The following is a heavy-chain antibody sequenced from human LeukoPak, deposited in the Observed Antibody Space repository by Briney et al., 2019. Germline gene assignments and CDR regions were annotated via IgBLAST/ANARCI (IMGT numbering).Heavy chain of an antibody. D-gene: IGHD3-22*01. Sequence: ASVKVSCKASGGTFSSYAISWVRQAPGQGLEWMGRIIPIFGTANYAQKFQGRVTSTTDESTSTAYMELSSLRSEDTAVYYCARDPGVGYYTAKYFQHWGQGTLVTVSS. CDR2: IIPIFGTA. CDR1: GGTFSSYA. V-gene: IGHV1-69*05. J-gene: IGHJ1*01. CDR3: ARDPGVGYYTAKYFQH.